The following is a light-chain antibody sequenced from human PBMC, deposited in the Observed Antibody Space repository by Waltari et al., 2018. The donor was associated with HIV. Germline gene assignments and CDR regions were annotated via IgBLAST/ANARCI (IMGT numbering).Light chain of an antibody. J-gene: IGLJ3*02. CDR2: DNI. CDR1: SSTLGLGYD. CDR3: QSYDNSLSAWV. V-gene: IGLV1-40*01. Sequence: QSVLTQPPSVSGAPGQRVTISCPGSSSTLGLGYDVQRYQQLPGTAPKLLVYDNINRPSGVPDRFSGSKSGISASLAITGLQAEDEANYYCQSYDNSLSAWVFGGGTKVTVL.